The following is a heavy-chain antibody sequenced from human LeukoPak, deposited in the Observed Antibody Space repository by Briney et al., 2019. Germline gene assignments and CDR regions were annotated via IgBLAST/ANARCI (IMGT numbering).Heavy chain of an antibody. V-gene: IGHV4-39*01. D-gene: IGHD2-8*01. CDR3: ARLQRDIVLM. CDR2: IYYSGST. J-gene: IGHJ4*02. Sequence: PSETLSLTCTVSGGSISSSSYYWGWIRQPPGKGLEWIGSIYYSGSTYYNPSLKSRVTISVDTSKNQFSLKLSSVTAADTAVYYCARLQRDIVLMWGQGTLVTVSS. CDR1: GGSISSSSYY.